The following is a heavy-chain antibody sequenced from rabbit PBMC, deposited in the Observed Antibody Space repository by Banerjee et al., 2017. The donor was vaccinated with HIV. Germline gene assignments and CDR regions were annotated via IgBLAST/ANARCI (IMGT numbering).Heavy chain of an antibody. J-gene: IGHJ4*01. Sequence: QSLEESGGDLVKPGASLTLTCTASGFSFRSGYDMCWVRQAPGKGLEWIACIGTGNSNTYYASWAKGRFTISKTSSTTVTLQITSLTAADTATYFCARDASGSDYYTFSLWGPGTLVTVS. CDR2: IGTGNSNT. V-gene: IGHV1S40*01. CDR3: ARDASGSDYYTFSL. CDR1: GFSFRSGYD. D-gene: IGHD1-1*01.